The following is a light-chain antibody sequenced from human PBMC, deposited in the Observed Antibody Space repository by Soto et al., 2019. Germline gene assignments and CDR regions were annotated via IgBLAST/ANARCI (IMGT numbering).Light chain of an antibody. CDR2: DVS. CDR3: SSYTTSSLDV. J-gene: IGLJ1*01. V-gene: IGLV2-14*03. Sequence: QSALTQPASVSGSPGQSITISCTGTSDDVGGYNYVSWYQQHPGKAPKVIIYDVSYRPSGVSDRFSGSKSGNTASLTISGLQAEDEADYYCSSYTTSSLDVFGTGTKLTVL. CDR1: SDDVGGYNY.